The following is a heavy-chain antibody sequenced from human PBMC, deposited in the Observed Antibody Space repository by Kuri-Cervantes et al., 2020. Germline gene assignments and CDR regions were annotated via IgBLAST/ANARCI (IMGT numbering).Heavy chain of an antibody. CDR3: ARGEYSTGWPEGRYYYSGMDV. J-gene: IGHJ6*02. CDR2: ISAYNGNT. V-gene: IGHV1-18*01. CDR1: GYTFTSYG. D-gene: IGHD6-19*01. Sequence: ASVKVSCKASGYTFTSYGISWMRQAPGQGLEWMGWISAYNGNTNYAQKLQGRVTMTTDTSTSTAYMELRSLRSDDTAVYYCARGEYSTGWPEGRYYYSGMDVWGQGTTVTVSS.